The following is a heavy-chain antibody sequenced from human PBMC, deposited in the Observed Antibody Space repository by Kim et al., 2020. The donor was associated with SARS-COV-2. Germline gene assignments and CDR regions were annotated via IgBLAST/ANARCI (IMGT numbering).Heavy chain of an antibody. D-gene: IGHD6-13*01. J-gene: IGHJ4*02. V-gene: IGHV3-64D*06. Sequence: DSVKGRFTISRNNSENTLYLQMSSLRAEDTAVYYCAKGTGTEAGESSVVYWGQGTLVSVPS. CDR3: AKGTGTEAGESSVVY.